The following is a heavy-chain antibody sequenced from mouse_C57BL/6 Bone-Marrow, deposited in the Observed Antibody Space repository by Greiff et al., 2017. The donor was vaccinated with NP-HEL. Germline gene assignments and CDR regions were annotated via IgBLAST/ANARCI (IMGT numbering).Heavy chain of an antibody. CDR1: GFTFSSYG. CDR2: ISSGGSYT. Sequence: EVMLVESGGDLVKPGGSLKLSCAASGFTFSSYGMSWVRQTPDKRLEWVATISSGGSYTYYPDSVKGRFTISRDNAKNTQYLQMSSLKSEDTARYCCAGYYGGRAMDYWGQGTSVTVSS. J-gene: IGHJ4*01. CDR3: AGYYGGRAMDY. D-gene: IGHD1-1*01. V-gene: IGHV5-6*01.